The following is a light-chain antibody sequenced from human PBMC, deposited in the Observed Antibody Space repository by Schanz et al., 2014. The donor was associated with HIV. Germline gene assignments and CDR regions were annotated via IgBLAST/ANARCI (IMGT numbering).Light chain of an antibody. CDR3: QHYGSSLWT. Sequence: EIVLTQSPGTLSLSPGEGATLSCRASQSVTRTYLAWYQHTPGQTPRLLIYGASNRATGIPDRFSGSGSGTDFTLTISRLEPEDFAVYYCQHYGSSLWTFGQGTKVEVK. J-gene: IGKJ1*01. CDR2: GAS. CDR1: QSVTRTY. V-gene: IGKV3-20*01.